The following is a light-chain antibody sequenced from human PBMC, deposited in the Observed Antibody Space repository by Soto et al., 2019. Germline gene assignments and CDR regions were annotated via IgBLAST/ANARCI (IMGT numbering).Light chain of an antibody. J-gene: IGKJ1*01. CDR1: QSISSW. CDR2: DAS. CDR3: PQYNPYST. Sequence: DIQMTQSPSTLSASVGDKITITCRASQSISSWLAWYQQKPVKAPKLLIYDASSLESGVPSMFSGSGSGTEFTLTFFILQPYDFAPYSSPQYNPYSTFGQATMV. V-gene: IGKV1-5*01.